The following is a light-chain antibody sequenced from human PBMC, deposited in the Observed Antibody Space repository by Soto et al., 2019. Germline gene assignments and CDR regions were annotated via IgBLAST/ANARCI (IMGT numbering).Light chain of an antibody. CDR2: AIS. V-gene: IGKV3-20*01. Sequence: EIVLTQSPGTLSLSPGESAALSCRASQSITSNYLVWYRQKPGQAPRLLIYAISSRAAGIPDRFGGSGSGTDFTLTITRLEPEDSAVYYCQQHSDSPWTFGQGTRVEI. J-gene: IGKJ1*01. CDR1: QSITSNY. CDR3: QQHSDSPWT.